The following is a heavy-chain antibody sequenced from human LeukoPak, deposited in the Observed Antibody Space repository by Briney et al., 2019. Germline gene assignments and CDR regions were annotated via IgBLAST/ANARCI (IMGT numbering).Heavy chain of an antibody. Sequence: PGGSLRLSCAASGFTVSSNYMSWVRQAPGKGLEWVSVIYSGGSTYYADSVKGRFTISRDNSKNTLYLQMNSLRAEDTAVYYCARDGSGNSGYDGSFDYWGQGTLVTVSS. D-gene: IGHD5-12*01. V-gene: IGHV3-66*01. CDR1: GFTVSSNY. CDR3: ARDGSGNSGYDGSFDY. CDR2: IYSGGST. J-gene: IGHJ4*02.